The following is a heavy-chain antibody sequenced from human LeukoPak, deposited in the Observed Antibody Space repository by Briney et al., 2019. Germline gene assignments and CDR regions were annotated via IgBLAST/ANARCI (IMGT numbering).Heavy chain of an antibody. Sequence: GGSLRLSYAASGFTFSSYSMNWVRQAPGKGLEWVSSISSSSSYIYYADSVKGRFTISRDNAKNSLYLQMNSLRAEDTAVYYCARDTRGGYDLGVYWGQGTLVTVSS. CDR2: ISSSSSYI. J-gene: IGHJ4*02. CDR3: ARDTRGGYDLGVY. V-gene: IGHV3-21*01. D-gene: IGHD5-12*01. CDR1: GFTFSSYS.